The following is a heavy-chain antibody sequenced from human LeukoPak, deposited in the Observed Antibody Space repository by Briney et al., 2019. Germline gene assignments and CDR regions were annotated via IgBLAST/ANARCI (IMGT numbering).Heavy chain of an antibody. CDR3: ASDILTGEIDY. D-gene: IGHD3-9*01. J-gene: IGHJ4*02. CDR1: GFPFSSYW. CDR2: IKQDGSEK. Sequence: GGSLTLSCAASGFPFSSYWMSWVRQAPGKGREWVANIKQDGSEKYYVDSVKGRFTISRDNAKNSLYLQMNSLRAEDTAVYYCASDILTGEIDYWGQGTLVTVSS. V-gene: IGHV3-7*01.